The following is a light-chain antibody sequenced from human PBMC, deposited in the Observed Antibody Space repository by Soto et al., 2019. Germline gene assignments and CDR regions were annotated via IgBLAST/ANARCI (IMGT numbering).Light chain of an antibody. V-gene: IGLV2-14*03. CDR3: SSVTPSSTWV. CDR1: INDVGADKY. Sequence: QSVLTQPASVSGSPGQSITISCTGTINDVGADKYVSWYQQHPGKVPQLMIYDVSIRPSGVSNRFSGSKSGNTASLTISGLQAEDEADYYCSSVTPSSTWVFGGGTKLTVL. J-gene: IGLJ3*02. CDR2: DVS.